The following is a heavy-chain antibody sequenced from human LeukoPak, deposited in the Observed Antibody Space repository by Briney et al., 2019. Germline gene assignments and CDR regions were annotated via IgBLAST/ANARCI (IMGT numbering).Heavy chain of an antibody. D-gene: IGHD6-6*01. CDR2: IYHSGST. CDR3: ARGPHSSSSEWFDP. Sequence: PSETLSLTCTVSGYSISSGYYWGWIRQPPGKGLEWIGSIYHSGSTYYNPSLKSRVTISVDTSKNQFSLKLSSVTAADTAVFYCARGPHSSSSEWFDPWGQGTLVTVSS. V-gene: IGHV4-38-2*02. J-gene: IGHJ5*02. CDR1: GYSISSGYY.